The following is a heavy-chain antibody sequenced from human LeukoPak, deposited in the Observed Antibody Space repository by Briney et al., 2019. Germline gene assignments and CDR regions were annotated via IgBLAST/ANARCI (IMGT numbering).Heavy chain of an antibody. J-gene: IGHJ6*02. CDR2: IIPIFGTA. CDR3: ARGFKRWYQLPYYGMDV. V-gene: IGHV1-69*13. CDR1: GYTFTSYG. D-gene: IGHD2-2*01. Sequence: SVKVSCKASGYTFTSYGISWVRQAPGQGLEWMGGIIPIFGTANYAQKFQGRVTITADESTSTAYMELSSLRSEDTAVYYCARGFKRWYQLPYYGMDVWGQGTTVTVSS.